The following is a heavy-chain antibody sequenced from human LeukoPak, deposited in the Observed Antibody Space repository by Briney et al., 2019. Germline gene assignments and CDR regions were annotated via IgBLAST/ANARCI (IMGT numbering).Heavy chain of an antibody. D-gene: IGHD1-7*01. J-gene: IGHJ3*02. CDR1: GFTFSSYA. CDR2: ISYDGSNK. CDR3: AKTTQLELRKDAFDI. V-gene: IGHV3-30-3*02. Sequence: GGSLRLSCAASGFTFSSYAMHWVRQAPGKGLEWVAVISYDGSNKYYADSVKGRFTISRDNSKNTLYLQMNSLRAEDTAVYYCAKTTQLELRKDAFDIWGQGTMVTVSS.